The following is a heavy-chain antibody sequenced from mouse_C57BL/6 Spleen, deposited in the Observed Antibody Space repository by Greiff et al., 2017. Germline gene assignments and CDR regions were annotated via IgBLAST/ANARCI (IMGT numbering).Heavy chain of an antibody. D-gene: IGHD2-4*01. Sequence: VQLQQSGPELVKPGASVKISCKASGYAFSSSWMNWVKQRPGKGLEWIGRISPGDGDTNYNGKFKGKATLTADKSSSTAYMQLSSLTSEDSAVYFCATIYYDYAMDYWGQGTSVTVSS. CDR2: ISPGDGDT. J-gene: IGHJ4*01. CDR3: ATIYYDYAMDY. CDR1: GYAFSSSW. V-gene: IGHV1-82*01.